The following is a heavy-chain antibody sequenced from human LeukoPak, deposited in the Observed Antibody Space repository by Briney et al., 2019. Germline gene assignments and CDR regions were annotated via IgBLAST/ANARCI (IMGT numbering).Heavy chain of an antibody. D-gene: IGHD1-7*01. Sequence: SGPTLVKPTQTLTLTCTFSGFSLSTSGVGVGWIRQPPGKALEWLALIYWNDDKRYSPSLKSRLTITKDTSKNQVVLTMTNMDPVDTATYYCAHSPEDWNYGGYFDYWGQGTLVTVSS. J-gene: IGHJ4*02. CDR2: IYWNDDK. CDR3: AHSPEDWNYGGYFDY. CDR1: GFSLSTSGVG. V-gene: IGHV2-5*01.